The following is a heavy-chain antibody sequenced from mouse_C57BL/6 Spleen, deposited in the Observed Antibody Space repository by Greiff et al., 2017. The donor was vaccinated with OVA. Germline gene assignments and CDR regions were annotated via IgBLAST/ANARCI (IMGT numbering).Heavy chain of an antibody. D-gene: IGHD2-1*01. V-gene: IGHV5-6*01. CDR1: GFTFSSYG. CDR3: AGGNYAFDY. J-gene: IGHJ2*01. Sequence: EVNVVESGGDLVKPGGSLKLSCAASGFTFSSYGMSWVRQTPDKRLEWVATISSGGSYTYYPDSVKGRFTISRDNAKNTLYLQMSSLKSEDTAMYYCAGGNYAFDYWGQGTTLTVSS. CDR2: ISSGGSYT.